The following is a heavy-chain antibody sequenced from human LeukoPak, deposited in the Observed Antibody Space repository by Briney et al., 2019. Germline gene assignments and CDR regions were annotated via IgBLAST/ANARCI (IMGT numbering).Heavy chain of an antibody. Sequence: PGGSLRLSCAASGFTFSSYGMHWVRQAPGKGLEWVAVIWYDGSNKYYADSVKGRFTISRDNSKNTLYLQMNSLRAEDTAVYYCASGSIVGATTLNYWGQGTMVTVSS. CDR2: IWYDGSNK. CDR1: GFTFSSYG. D-gene: IGHD1-26*01. V-gene: IGHV3-33*01. CDR3: ASGSIVGATTLNY. J-gene: IGHJ4*02.